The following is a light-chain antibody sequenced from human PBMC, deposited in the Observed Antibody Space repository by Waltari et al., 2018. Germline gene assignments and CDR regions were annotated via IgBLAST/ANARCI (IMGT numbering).Light chain of an antibody. CDR3: HSRDASGSGGA. V-gene: IGLV3-19*01. Sequence: TQDPAVSVAMGQTVRITCQGDSLISYYASWYQQRPGQAPILVMYDKNSRPSGVPDRFSGSSSDDTASLTITGAQAEDEAYYYCHSRDASGSGGAFGGGTKLTVL. J-gene: IGLJ2*01. CDR1: SLISYY. CDR2: DKN.